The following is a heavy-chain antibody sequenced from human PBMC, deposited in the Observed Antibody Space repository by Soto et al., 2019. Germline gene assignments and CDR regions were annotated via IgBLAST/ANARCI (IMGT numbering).Heavy chain of an antibody. V-gene: IGHV1-46*01. D-gene: IGHD3-3*01. CDR3: ASSDFWSGYYFFDY. J-gene: IGHJ4*02. Sequence: ASVKVSCKASGYTFTSYYMHWVRQAPGQGLEWMGIINPSGGSTSYAQKFQGRVTITRDTSTSTVYMELSSLRSEDTAVYYCASSDFWSGYYFFDYWGQGTLVTAPQ. CDR2: INPSGGST. CDR1: GYTFTSYY.